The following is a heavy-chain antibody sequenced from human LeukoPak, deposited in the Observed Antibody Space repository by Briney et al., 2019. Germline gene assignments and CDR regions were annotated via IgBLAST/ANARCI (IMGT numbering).Heavy chain of an antibody. J-gene: IGHJ4*02. CDR3: ARDCIAAAGISLGY. CDR2: IKQDGSEK. Sequence: GGSLRLSCAASGFTFSSYWMSWVRQAPGKGLEWVANIKQDGSEKYYVDSVKGRFTISRDKAKNSLYLQMNSLRAEDTAVYYCARDCIAAAGISLGYWGQGTLVTVSS. V-gene: IGHV3-7*01. CDR1: GFTFSSYW. D-gene: IGHD6-13*01.